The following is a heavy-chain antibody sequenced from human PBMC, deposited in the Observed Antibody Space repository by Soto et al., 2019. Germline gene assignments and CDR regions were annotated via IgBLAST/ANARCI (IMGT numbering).Heavy chain of an antibody. CDR2: IGRSGTTI. V-gene: IGHV3-48*03. D-gene: IGHD1-26*01. J-gene: IGHJ3*02. Sequence: EVQLVESGGGLVQPGGSLRLSCAVSGFTFSDYEMNWVRQAPGKGLEWVSYIGRSGTTIYYADSVKGRFTISRDNTKKSLYRQMNSLTADDTAVYYCATHDPWVGGKHIWGQGTLVTVSS. CDR3: ATHDPWVGGKHI. CDR1: GFTFSDYE.